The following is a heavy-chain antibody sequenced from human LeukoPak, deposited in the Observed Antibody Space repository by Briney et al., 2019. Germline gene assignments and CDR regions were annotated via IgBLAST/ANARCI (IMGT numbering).Heavy chain of an antibody. CDR2: IKTKTDGGTA. Sequence: GGSLRLSCAASGFTLSNAWMSWVRQPPGKGLEWVGRIKTKTDGGTADFAAPVKGRFTISRDDSKNTLYLQINSLKTEDTAVYYCTTGRSEFFDYWGQGTLVTVAS. CDR3: TTGRSEFFDY. V-gene: IGHV3-15*01. D-gene: IGHD3-3*01. J-gene: IGHJ4*02. CDR1: GFTLSNAW.